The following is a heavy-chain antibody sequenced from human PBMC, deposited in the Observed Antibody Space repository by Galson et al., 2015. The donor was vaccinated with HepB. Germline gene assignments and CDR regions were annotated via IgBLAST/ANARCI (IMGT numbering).Heavy chain of an antibody. CDR1: GFTFSSYS. V-gene: IGHV3-21*01. Sequence: SLRLSCAASGFTFSSYSMNWVRQAPGKGLEWVPSISSSSSYIYYADSVKGRFTISRDNARNSLYLQMNSLRAEDTAVYYCARATAVAGLKMKSGAFDIWGQGTMVTVSS. D-gene: IGHD6-19*01. CDR2: ISSSSSYI. CDR3: ARATAVAGLKMKSGAFDI. J-gene: IGHJ3*02.